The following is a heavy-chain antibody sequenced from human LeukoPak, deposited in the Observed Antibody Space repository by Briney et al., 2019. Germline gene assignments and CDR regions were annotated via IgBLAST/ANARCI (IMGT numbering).Heavy chain of an antibody. CDR3: AAGAYVLRYFDWLPSSPFDP. J-gene: IGHJ5*02. D-gene: IGHD3-9*01. CDR2: IVVGSGNT. Sequence: GTSVKVSCKASGFTFTSSAVLWVRQARGQRLEWIGWIVVGSGNTNYAQKFQERVTITRDMSTSTAYMELSSLRSEDTAVYYCAAGAYVLRYFDWLPSSPFDPWGQGTLVTVSS. V-gene: IGHV1-58*01. CDR1: GFTFTSSA.